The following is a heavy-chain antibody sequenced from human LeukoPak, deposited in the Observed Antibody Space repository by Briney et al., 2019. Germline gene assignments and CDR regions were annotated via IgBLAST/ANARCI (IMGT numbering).Heavy chain of an antibody. J-gene: IGHJ3*02. CDR3: ARDRGRVVTSNDAFDI. V-gene: IGHV4-59*01. D-gene: IGHD4-23*01. CDR2: IYSTGST. CDR1: GGSISGYY. Sequence: SETLSLTCTVSGGSISGYYWSWVRQSPEKGLESIGFIYSTGSTSYNPSLKSRVTISIDTSQNQFSLRLTSVTAADTAVYYCARDRGRVVTSNDAFDIWGQGTMVTVSS.